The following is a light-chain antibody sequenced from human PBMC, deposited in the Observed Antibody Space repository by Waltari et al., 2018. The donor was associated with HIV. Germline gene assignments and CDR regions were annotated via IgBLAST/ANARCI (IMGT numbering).Light chain of an antibody. CDR3: SSYTNRDTVV. CDR2: EVS. Sequence: QSALSQPASVSGSFGQSITISCPGTSSYVGGYQYVPWYQQQPGKAPKLLISEVSNRPSGVSSRFSGSKSGNTASLTIFWLQAEDEADYYCSSYTNRDTVVFGGGTKLTVV. J-gene: IGLJ2*01. V-gene: IGLV2-14*03. CDR1: SSYVGGYQY.